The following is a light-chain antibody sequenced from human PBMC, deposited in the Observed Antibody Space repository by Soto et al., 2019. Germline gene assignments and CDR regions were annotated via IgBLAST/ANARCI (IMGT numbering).Light chain of an antibody. J-gene: IGLJ2*01. CDR1: SSDVGGYNY. V-gene: IGLV2-14*01. CDR2: EVS. Sequence: QSALTQPASVSGSPGQSITISCTGTSSDVGGYNYVSWYQQHPGKAPKLMIYEVSNRPSGVSNRFSGSKSGNTASLTISGRQAEDEADYHCSSYTGSSTVFGGGTKLTVL. CDR3: SSYTGSSTV.